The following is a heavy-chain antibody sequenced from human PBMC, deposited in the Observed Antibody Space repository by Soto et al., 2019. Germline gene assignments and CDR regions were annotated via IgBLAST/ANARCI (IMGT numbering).Heavy chain of an antibody. D-gene: IGHD3-3*01. CDR2: IKQDGSEK. J-gene: IGHJ6*03. CDR1: GFTFSSYW. V-gene: IGHV3-7*01. Sequence: GGSLRLSCAASGFTFSSYWMSWVRQAPGKGLEWVANIKQDGSEKYYVDSVKGRFTISRDNAKNSLYLQMNSLRAEDTAVYYCARVYYDFGSGYPYYYYYYMDVWGKGTTVTVSS. CDR3: ARVYYDFGSGYPYYYYYYMDV.